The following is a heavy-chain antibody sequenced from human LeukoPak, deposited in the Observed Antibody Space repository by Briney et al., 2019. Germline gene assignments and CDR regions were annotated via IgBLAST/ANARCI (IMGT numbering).Heavy chain of an antibody. D-gene: IGHD1-26*01. CDR2: INPNSGGT. CDR3: ARFAGKWELPDPFDY. Sequence: ASVKVSCKXSGYTFTGYYMHWVRQAPGQGLEWMGRINPNSGGTNYSQKFQGRVTMTRDTSTSTAYMELSRLRSDDTAVYYCARFAGKWELPDPFDYWGQRTLVTVSS. V-gene: IGHV1-2*06. J-gene: IGHJ4*02. CDR1: GYTFTGYY.